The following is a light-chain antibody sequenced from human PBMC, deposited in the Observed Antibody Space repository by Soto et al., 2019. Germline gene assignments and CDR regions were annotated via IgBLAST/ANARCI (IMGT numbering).Light chain of an antibody. CDR2: DVS. CDR3: SSYTTGGTYV. Sequence: QSALTQPAPVSSAPGQSITISCTGTSSDIGGYNYVSWYQQHPGKAPKLMIYDVSNRPSGVSNRFSGSKSGNTASLTISGLQAEDEADYYCSSYTTGGTYVFGTGTKVTVL. J-gene: IGLJ1*01. V-gene: IGLV2-14*03. CDR1: SSDIGGYNY.